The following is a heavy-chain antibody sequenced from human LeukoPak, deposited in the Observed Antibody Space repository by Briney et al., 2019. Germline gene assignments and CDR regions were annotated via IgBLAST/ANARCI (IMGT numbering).Heavy chain of an antibody. CDR3: AKRPRGLYYYYGMDV. J-gene: IGHJ6*02. Sequence: GGSLRLSCAASGFTFSSYAMSWVRQAPGKGLEWVSAISGSGGSTYYADSVKGRFTISRDNSKNTLYLQMNSLRAEDTAVYYCAKRPRGLYYYYGMDVWGQGTTVTVSS. D-gene: IGHD3-10*01. CDR2: ISGSGGST. CDR1: GFTFSSYA. V-gene: IGHV3-23*01.